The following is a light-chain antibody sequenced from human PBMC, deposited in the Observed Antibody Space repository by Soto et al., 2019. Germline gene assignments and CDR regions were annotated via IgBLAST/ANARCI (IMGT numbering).Light chain of an antibody. CDR3: HQRSDCPD. J-gene: IGKJ4*01. CDR2: DAS. V-gene: IGKV3-11*01. CDR1: QSVSSY. Sequence: EIVLTQSAATLSFSPGERATLACRANQSVSSYLSWYKQLPGQAPRLLLYDASNRATGIPARFRGSWSGTDFTLSISSLEPEDCAVYYGHQRSDCPDVGVGSKVESK.